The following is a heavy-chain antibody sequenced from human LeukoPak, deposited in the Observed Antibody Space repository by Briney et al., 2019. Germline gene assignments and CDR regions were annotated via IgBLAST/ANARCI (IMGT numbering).Heavy chain of an antibody. J-gene: IGHJ6*02. V-gene: IGHV1-2*02. CDR2: INPNSGGT. CDR1: GYTFTGYY. Sequence: WASVKVSCKASGYTFTGYYMHWVRQAPEQGLEWMGWINPNSGGTNYAQKFQGRVTMTRDTSISTAYMELSRLRSDDTAVYYCARVGAAAGMKYYYGMDVWGQGTTVTVSS. CDR3: ARVGAAAGMKYYYGMDV. D-gene: IGHD6-13*01.